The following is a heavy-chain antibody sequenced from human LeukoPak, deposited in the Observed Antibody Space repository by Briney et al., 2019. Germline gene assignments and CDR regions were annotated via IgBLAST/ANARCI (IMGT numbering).Heavy chain of an antibody. CDR2: INHSGST. CDR1: GGSFSGYY. Sequence: SETLSLTCAVYGGSFSGYYWSWIRQPPGKGLEWIGEINHSGSTNYNPSLKSRVTISVDTSKNQFSLKLSSVTAADTAVYYCARNFWSGYYGSWGQGTLVTVSS. J-gene: IGHJ5*02. CDR3: ARNFWSGYYGS. V-gene: IGHV4-34*01. D-gene: IGHD3-3*01.